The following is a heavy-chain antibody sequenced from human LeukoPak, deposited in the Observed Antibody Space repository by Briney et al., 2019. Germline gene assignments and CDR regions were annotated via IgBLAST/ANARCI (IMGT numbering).Heavy chain of an antibody. D-gene: IGHD3-22*01. CDR1: GYTFITYN. CDR3: AARGGYYDSSGYYYDI. CDR2: IIPIFGTA. Sequence: ASVKVSCRASGYTFITYNLHWVRQAPGQGLEWMGRIIPIFGTANYAQKFQGRVTITTDESTSTAYMELSSLRSEDTAVYYCAARGGYYDSSGYYYDIWGQGTMVTVSS. J-gene: IGHJ3*02. V-gene: IGHV1-69*05.